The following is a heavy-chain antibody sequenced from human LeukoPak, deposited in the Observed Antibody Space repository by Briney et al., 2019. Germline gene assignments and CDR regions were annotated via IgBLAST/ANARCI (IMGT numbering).Heavy chain of an antibody. Sequence: MSGGSLRLSCAASGFTFNNVQMNWVRQAPGRGLEWIGRSKPHGGTADYAAPVQGRFTISRDDSINTLYLQMNTLKTEDTAVYYCTTTTTEVTGYWGQGTLVSVSS. CDR1: GFTFNNVQ. CDR2: SKPHGGTA. V-gene: IGHV3-15*01. D-gene: IGHD4-23*01. J-gene: IGHJ4*02. CDR3: TTTTTEVTGY.